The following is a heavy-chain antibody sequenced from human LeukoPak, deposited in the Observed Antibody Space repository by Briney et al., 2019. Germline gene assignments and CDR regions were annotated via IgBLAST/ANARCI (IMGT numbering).Heavy chain of an antibody. CDR2: MSNNGGYT. CDR1: GFTFSSSA. J-gene: IGHJ4*02. Sequence: GGSLRLSCAASGFTFSSSAMSWVRQAPGKGLEWVSAMSNNGGYTYYADSVQGRFTISRDNSKSTLCLQMNSLRAEDTAVYYCAKQLGYCSDGSCYFPYWGQGTLVTVSS. V-gene: IGHV3-23*01. CDR3: AKQLGYCSDGSCYFPY. D-gene: IGHD2-15*01.